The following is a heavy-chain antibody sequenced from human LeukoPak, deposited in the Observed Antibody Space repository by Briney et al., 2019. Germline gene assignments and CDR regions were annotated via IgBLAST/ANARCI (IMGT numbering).Heavy chain of an antibody. Sequence: SETLSLTCTVSGGSISSYYWSWIRQPAGKGLEWIGRIYTSGSTNYNPSLKSRVTMSVDTSKNQFSLKLSSVTAADTAVYYCARAPRANYDFWSGQYYFDYWGQGTLVTVSS. V-gene: IGHV4-4*07. CDR2: IYTSGST. D-gene: IGHD3-3*01. J-gene: IGHJ4*02. CDR3: ARAPRANYDFWSGQYYFDY. CDR1: GGSISSYY.